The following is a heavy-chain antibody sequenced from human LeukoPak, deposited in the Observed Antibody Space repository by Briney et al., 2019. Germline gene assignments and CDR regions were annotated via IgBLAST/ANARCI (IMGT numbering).Heavy chain of an antibody. CDR2: ISSSSSYI. Sequence: GGSLRLSCAASGFTFSSYSMNWVRQAPGKGLEWVSSISSSSSYIYYADSVKGRFTISRDNAKNSLYLQMNSLRAEDTAVYYCASVYTSGWYAWDWGQGTLVTVSS. CDR3: ASVYTSGWYAWD. CDR1: GFTFSSYS. V-gene: IGHV3-21*01. J-gene: IGHJ4*02. D-gene: IGHD6-19*01.